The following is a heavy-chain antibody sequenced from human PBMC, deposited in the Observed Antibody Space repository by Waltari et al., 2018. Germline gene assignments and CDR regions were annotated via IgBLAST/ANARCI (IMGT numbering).Heavy chain of an antibody. D-gene: IGHD5-12*01. CDR1: GGTFSSYA. CDR3: ARERGYSGKGVDY. J-gene: IGHJ4*02. Sequence: QVQLVQSGAEVKKPGSSVKVSCKASGGTFSSYAISWVRQAPGQGLEWMGGSSPIIVIANYAQKVQGRVTIAADKSTSTAYMELSSLRSEDTAVYYCARERGYSGKGVDYWGQGTLVTVSS. CDR2: SSPIIVIA. V-gene: IGHV1-69*10.